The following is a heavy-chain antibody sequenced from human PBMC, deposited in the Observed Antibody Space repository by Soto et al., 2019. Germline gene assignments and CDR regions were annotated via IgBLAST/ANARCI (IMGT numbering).Heavy chain of an antibody. V-gene: IGHV4-59*11. D-gene: IGHD2-21*01. CDR2: IYYTGDT. CDR3: ASGGDTSAEFNYGVDV. J-gene: IGHJ6*02. Sequence: QVQLQESGPGVVRPSEALTLTCIVSGGSIGGHYWSCIRQPPGKGLEWIGYIYYTGDTNYNPSLLGRVSISVDTSKNQFSLRLNSMTAADTAVYYCASGGDTSAEFNYGVDVWGQGTTVTVSS. CDR1: GGSIGGHY.